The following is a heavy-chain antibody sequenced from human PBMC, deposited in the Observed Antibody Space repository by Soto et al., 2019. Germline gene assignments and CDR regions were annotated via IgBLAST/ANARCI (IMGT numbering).Heavy chain of an antibody. V-gene: IGHV6-1*01. D-gene: IGHD4-17*01. CDR3: VRDYGDYAYLDY. Sequence: SQTLSLTCAISGDSVSTNTAAWNWIRQSPSRGLEWLGRIYYRSKWYNDYAASVKSRININPDTSKNQFSLQLSSVTPEDTAVYYCVRDYGDYAYLDYWGQGTLVTVS. J-gene: IGHJ4*02. CDR2: IYYRSKWYN. CDR1: GDSVSTNTAA.